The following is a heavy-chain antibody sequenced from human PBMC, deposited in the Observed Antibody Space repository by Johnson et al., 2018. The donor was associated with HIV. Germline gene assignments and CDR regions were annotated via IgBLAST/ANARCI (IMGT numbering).Heavy chain of an antibody. CDR1: GFTFSSYA. CDR3: ARIRVAVITEVGAFDI. D-gene: IGHD3-22*01. Sequence: VQLVESGGGVVQPGRSLRLSCAASGFTFSSYAMHWVRQAPGKGLEWVAVISYDGTNEYYADSVKGRLNISRDNSKNTVYLQMNSLRAEDTAVYFCARIRVAVITEVGAFDIWGQGTMVSVSS. CDR2: ISYDGTNE. J-gene: IGHJ3*02. V-gene: IGHV3-30*04.